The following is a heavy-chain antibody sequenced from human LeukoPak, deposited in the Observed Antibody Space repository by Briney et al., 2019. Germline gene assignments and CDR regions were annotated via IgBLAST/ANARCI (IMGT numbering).Heavy chain of an antibody. CDR1: GESFSGYY. CDR2: ISHSGST. CDR3: ARGLGYCSSTSCPTDAFDI. V-gene: IGHV4-34*01. D-gene: IGHD2-2*01. Sequence: SETLSLTCAVYGESFSGYYWSWIRQSPGKGLEWIGEISHSGSTNYNPSLKNRVTISVDTSKNQFSLKLSSVTAADTAVYYCARGLGYCSSTSCPTDAFDIWGQGTMVTVSS. J-gene: IGHJ3*02.